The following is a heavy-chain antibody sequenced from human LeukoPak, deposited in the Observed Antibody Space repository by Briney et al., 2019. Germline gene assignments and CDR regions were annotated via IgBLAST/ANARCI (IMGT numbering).Heavy chain of an antibody. Sequence: GGSLRLSCAASGFTFSNFAMSWVRQAPGKGLEWVSAISGSGSSTYYAESVKGRFTISRDNSKNTLYLQMNSLRAEDTAIYYCAKDLTRGQQERPRIWFDPWGQGTLVTVSS. CDR1: GFTFSNFA. CDR2: ISGSGSST. D-gene: IGHD1-1*01. V-gene: IGHV3-23*01. CDR3: AKDLTRGQQERPRIWFDP. J-gene: IGHJ5*02.